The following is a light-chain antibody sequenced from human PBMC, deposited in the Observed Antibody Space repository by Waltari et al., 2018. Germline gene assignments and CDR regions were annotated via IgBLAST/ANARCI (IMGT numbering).Light chain of an antibody. CDR2: WAS. J-gene: IGKJ1*01. CDR3: QQYSATPPT. CDR1: QSVISSFNNKNY. V-gene: IGKV4-1*01. Sequence: DIVMTQSPDSLAVSLGERATINCKSSQSVISSFNNKNYLTWFQQKAGEPPKLFIYWASTRDSGVPGWFSGSGSGTDFTLTLSGLQAEDVAVYYCQQYSATPPTFGQGTKVEIK.